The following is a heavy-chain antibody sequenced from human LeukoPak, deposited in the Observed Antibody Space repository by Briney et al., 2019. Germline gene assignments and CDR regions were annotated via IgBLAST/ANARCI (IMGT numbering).Heavy chain of an antibody. D-gene: IGHD5-12*01. CDR3: ARARSGYDQRFDY. Sequence: SETLSLTCTVSGGSISSYYWSWIRQPPGKGLVWIGYIYYSGSTNYNPSLKSRVTISVDTSKNQFSLKLSSVTAADTAVYYCARARSGYDQRFDYWGQGTLVTVSS. V-gene: IGHV4-59*01. J-gene: IGHJ4*02. CDR2: IYYSGST. CDR1: GGSISSYY.